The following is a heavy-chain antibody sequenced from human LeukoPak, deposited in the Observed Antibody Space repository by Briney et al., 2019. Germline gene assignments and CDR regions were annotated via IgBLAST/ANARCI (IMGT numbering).Heavy chain of an antibody. CDR3: ARVLYSYGWFDP. D-gene: IGHD5-18*01. V-gene: IGHV4-39*07. CDR1: GGSISSSSYY. Sequence: SETLSLTCTVSGGSISSSSYYWGWIRQPPGKGLEWIGSIYYSGSTYYNPSLKSRVTISVDTSKNQFSLKLSSVTAADTAVYYCARVLYSYGWFDPWGQGTLVTVSS. CDR2: IYYSGST. J-gene: IGHJ5*02.